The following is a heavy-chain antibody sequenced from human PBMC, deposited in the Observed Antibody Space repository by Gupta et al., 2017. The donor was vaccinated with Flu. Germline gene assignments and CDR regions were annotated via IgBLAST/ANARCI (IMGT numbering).Heavy chain of an antibody. V-gene: IGHV3-21*01. D-gene: IGHD6-19*01. CDR3: ARDHEWLVGRGAEFDY. CDR1: GFTFSSYS. Sequence: EVQLVESGGGLVKPGGSLRLSCAASGFTFSSYSMNWVRQAPGKGLEWVSSISSSSSYIYYADSVKGRFTISRDNAKNSLYLQMNSLRAEDTAVYYCARDHEWLVGRGAEFDYWGQGTLVTVSS. J-gene: IGHJ4*02. CDR2: ISSSSSYI.